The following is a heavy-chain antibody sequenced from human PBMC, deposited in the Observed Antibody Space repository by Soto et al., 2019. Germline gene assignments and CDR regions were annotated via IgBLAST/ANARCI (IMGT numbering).Heavy chain of an antibody. CDR1: GDSITSNSYF. CDR2: IYYSGST. D-gene: IGHD6-25*01. V-gene: IGHV4-39*01. CDR3: GNGFHLDLLAY. Sequence: PSETLSLTSTVSGDSITSNSYFWAWIRQPPGKGLEWIGSIYYSGSTYHNPSLKSRVTISVDRSNNQFSLKLTSVTAADTAVYYCGNGFHLDLLAYWGQGALVTVSS. J-gene: IGHJ4*02.